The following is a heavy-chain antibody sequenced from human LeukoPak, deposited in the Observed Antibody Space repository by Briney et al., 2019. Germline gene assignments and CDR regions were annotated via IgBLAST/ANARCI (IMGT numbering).Heavy chain of an antibody. Sequence: SVKVSCKASGGTFSSYAISWVRQAPGQGLEWMGGIIPIFGTANYAQKFQGRVTITADESTSTAYMELSSLRSDDTAVYYCARDSWDYCSDYWGQGTRVTVSS. CDR1: GGTFSSYA. V-gene: IGHV1-69*13. J-gene: IGHJ4*02. CDR2: IIPIFGTA. CDR3: ARDSWDYCSDY. D-gene: IGHD3-10*01.